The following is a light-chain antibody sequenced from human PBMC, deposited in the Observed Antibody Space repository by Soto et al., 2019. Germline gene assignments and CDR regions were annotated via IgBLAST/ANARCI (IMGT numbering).Light chain of an antibody. CDR2: DVI. J-gene: IGLJ2*01. V-gene: IGLV2-14*01. CDR3: SSFTGNGILL. Sequence: QSVLTQPASVSGSPGQSITISCTGTSSDVGGYNYVSWYQQHPGKAPKLMIYDVINRPSGVSNRFSGSKSGYTASLTISGLQAEDEADYDCSSFTGNGILLFGGGTKLTVL. CDR1: SSDVGGYNY.